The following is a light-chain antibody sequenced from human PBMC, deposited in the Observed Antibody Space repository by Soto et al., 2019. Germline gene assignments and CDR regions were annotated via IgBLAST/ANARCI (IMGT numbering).Light chain of an antibody. Sequence: QSVLTLPASVSGSPGQSITISCTGTSSDVGYYNYVSWYQQHPGKAPKLIIYEVSNRPSGVSNRFSGSKSGNTASLTISGLQAEDEADYYCSSYTSSSTLYVFGTGTKVTVL. J-gene: IGLJ1*01. CDR3: SSYTSSSTLYV. CDR2: EVS. CDR1: SSDVGYYNY. V-gene: IGLV2-14*01.